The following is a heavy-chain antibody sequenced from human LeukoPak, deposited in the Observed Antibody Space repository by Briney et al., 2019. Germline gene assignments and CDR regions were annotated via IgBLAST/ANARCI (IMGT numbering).Heavy chain of an antibody. D-gene: IGHD3-22*01. V-gene: IGHV3-21*01. CDR3: ARAVWDSSGHLFDY. J-gene: IGHJ4*02. CDR1: GFTVSSNY. CDR2: ISGSSSYI. Sequence: PGGSLRLSCAASGFTVSSNYMSWVRQAPGKGLEWVSSISGSSSYIYYADSVKGRFTISRDNAKNSLYLQMNSLRAEDTAVYYCARAVWDSSGHLFDYWGQGTLVTVSS.